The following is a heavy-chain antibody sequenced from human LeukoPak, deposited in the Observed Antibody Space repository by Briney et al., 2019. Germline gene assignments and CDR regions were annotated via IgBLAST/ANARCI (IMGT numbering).Heavy chain of an antibody. J-gene: IGHJ4*02. CDR2: LYFDGIIK. D-gene: IGHD3-10*01. CDR3: ARVGYYSSGPFSYFDY. CDR1: GFTFSSYG. V-gene: IGHV3-33*01. Sequence: GGSLRLSCAASGFTFSSYGMHWVRQAPGKGLEWVALLYFDGIIKYYADSVKGRFTISRDNSKNTVYLQMNSLRAEDTAVYHCARVGYYSSGPFSYFDYWGQGTLVTVSS.